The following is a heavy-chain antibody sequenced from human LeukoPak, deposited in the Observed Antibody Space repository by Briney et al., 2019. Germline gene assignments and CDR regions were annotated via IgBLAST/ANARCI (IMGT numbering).Heavy chain of an antibody. Sequence: ASVKVSCKASGYTFTSYYMHWVRQAPGQGLEWMGIINPSGGSTSYAQKFQGRVTMTRDTSTSTVYMELSSLRSEDTAVYYCARGGNYYGSGSYYKSYYYYMDVWGKGTTVTISS. J-gene: IGHJ6*03. CDR2: INPSGGST. CDR1: GYTFTSYY. D-gene: IGHD3-10*01. V-gene: IGHV1-46*01. CDR3: ARGGNYYGSGSYYKSYYYYMDV.